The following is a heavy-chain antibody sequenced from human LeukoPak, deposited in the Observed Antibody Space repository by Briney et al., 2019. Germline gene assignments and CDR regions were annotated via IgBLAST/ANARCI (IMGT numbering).Heavy chain of an antibody. CDR3: ARDMWYYYDSSGYPPPRFDY. CDR1: GYTFTSYG. D-gene: IGHD3-22*01. Sequence: ASVNVSCKASGYTFTSYGISWVRQAPGQGLEWMGWISAYNGNTNYAQKLQGRVTMTTDTSTSTAYMELRSLRSDDTAVYYCARDMWYYYDSSGYPPPRFDYWGQGTLVTVSS. V-gene: IGHV1-18*01. J-gene: IGHJ4*02. CDR2: ISAYNGNT.